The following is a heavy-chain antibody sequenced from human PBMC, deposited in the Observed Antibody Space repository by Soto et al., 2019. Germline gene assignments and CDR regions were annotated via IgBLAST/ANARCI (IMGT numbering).Heavy chain of an antibody. CDR3: ARGPAYYDFWSGYYTPRPGYFDY. V-gene: IGHV4-34*01. J-gene: IGHJ4*02. Sequence: QVQLQQWGAGLLKPSETLSLTCAVYGGSFSGYYWSWIRQPPGKGLEWIGEINHSGSTNYNPSLKSRVTISVDTSKNQFSLKLSSVTAADTAVYYCARGPAYYDFWSGYYTPRPGYFDYWGQGTLVTVSS. CDR1: GGSFSGYY. CDR2: INHSGST. D-gene: IGHD3-3*01.